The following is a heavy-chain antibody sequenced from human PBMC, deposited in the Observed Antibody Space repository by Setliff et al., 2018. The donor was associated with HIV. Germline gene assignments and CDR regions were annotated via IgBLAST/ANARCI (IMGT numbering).Heavy chain of an antibody. CDR2: LHRDGGT. J-gene: IGHJ6*03. CDR3: ARDPRPPYYDFWSDKIRTSYYYYMDV. CDR1: GFTVSSNY. Sequence: GGSLRLSCAASGFTVSSNYMTWVRQAPGKGLEWVSILHRDGGTYSADSVKGRFTISRDNSKNTLWLQMNSLRAEDTAVYYCARDPRPPYYDFWSDKIRTSYYYYMDVWGKGTTVTVSS. V-gene: IGHV3-53*01. D-gene: IGHD3-3*01.